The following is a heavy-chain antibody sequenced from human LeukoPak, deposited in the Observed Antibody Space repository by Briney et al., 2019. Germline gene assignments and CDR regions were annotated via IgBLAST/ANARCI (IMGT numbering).Heavy chain of an antibody. D-gene: IGHD6-19*01. CDR1: GGSISSYY. CDR3: ARQGIAVHY. V-gene: IGHV4-34*01. J-gene: IGHJ4*02. Sequence: SETLSLTCTVSGGSISSYYWSWIRQPPGKGLEWIGEINHSGSTNYDPSLKSRVTISVDTSKNQFSLKLSSVTAADTAVYYCARQGIAVHYWGQGTLVTVSS. CDR2: INHSGST.